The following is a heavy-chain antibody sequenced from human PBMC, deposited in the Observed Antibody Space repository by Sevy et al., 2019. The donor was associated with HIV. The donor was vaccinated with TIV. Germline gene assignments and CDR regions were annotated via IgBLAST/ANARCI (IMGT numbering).Heavy chain of an antibody. CDR2: INPNSGGT. CDR3: ARERVYCSGGSCKPGGWFDP. D-gene: IGHD2-15*01. J-gene: IGHJ5*02. CDR1: GYTFTGYY. V-gene: IGHV1-2*02. Sequence: ASVKVSCKASGYTFTGYYMHWVRQAPGQGLEWMGWINPNSGGTNYAQKFQGRVTTTRDTSISTAYMELSRLRSDDTAVYYCARERVYCSGGSCKPGGWFDPWGQGTLVTVSS.